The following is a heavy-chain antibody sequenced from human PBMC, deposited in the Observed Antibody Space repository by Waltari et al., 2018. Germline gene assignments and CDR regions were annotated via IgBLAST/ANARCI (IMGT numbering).Heavy chain of an antibody. CDR2: ITPYNGNT. CDR1: GYSFTGYG. Sequence: QVQLVQSGVEVKKPGASVTVSCKASGYSFTGYGISWVRQAPGQGLEWMGWITPYNGNTDYAQNLQGRVTMTTDTSTTTAYMELRSLRSDDTAVYFCARRGTAIAAANDYWGQETLVTVSS. D-gene: IGHD6-13*01. J-gene: IGHJ4*02. CDR3: ARRGTAIAAANDY. V-gene: IGHV1-18*01.